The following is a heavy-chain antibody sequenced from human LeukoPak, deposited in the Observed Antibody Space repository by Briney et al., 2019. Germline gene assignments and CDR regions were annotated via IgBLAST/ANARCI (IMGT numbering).Heavy chain of an antibody. Sequence: GGSLRLSCAASGFTFSNYGMHWVRQAPGKGLEWVSLIYSDGTGYYADSVKGRFTISRDNSKNTLYLQMNSLRAEDTAVYYCARDLYDSGGYSSPIDYWGQGTLVTVSS. CDR1: GFTFSNYG. J-gene: IGHJ4*02. CDR3: ARDLYDSGGYSSPIDY. D-gene: IGHD3-22*01. V-gene: IGHV3-NL1*01. CDR2: IYSDGTG.